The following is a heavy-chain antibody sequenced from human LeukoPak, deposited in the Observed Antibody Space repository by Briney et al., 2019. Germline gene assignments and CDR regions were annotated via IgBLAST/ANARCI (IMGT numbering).Heavy chain of an antibody. J-gene: IGHJ4*02. CDR3: ARGTYYDFWSGYWGSSTIDY. CDR1: GYTFTSYY. D-gene: IGHD3-3*01. CDR2: INPSGGST. V-gene: IGHV1-46*03. Sequence: ASVKVSCKASGYTFTSYYMHWVRQAPGQGLEWMGVINPSGGSTTYAQKFQGRVTVTRDTSTSTVYMELSSLRSEGTAVYYCARGTYYDFWSGYWGSSTIDYWGQGTLVTVSS.